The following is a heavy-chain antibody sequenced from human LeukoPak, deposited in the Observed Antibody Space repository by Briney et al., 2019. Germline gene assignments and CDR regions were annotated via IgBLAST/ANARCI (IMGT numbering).Heavy chain of an antibody. D-gene: IGHD1-1*01. CDR1: GFTFSNYA. CDR2: ISASGDSP. Sequence: PGGSLRLSCATFGFTFSNYAMNWVRQAPGKGLEWVSGISASGDSPYYADSVKGRFTISRDNSKNTLYLQMNSLRAEGTAVYYCAKVYNWNYQLSDYWGQGTLVTVSS. CDR3: AKVYNWNYQLSDY. V-gene: IGHV3-23*01. J-gene: IGHJ4*02.